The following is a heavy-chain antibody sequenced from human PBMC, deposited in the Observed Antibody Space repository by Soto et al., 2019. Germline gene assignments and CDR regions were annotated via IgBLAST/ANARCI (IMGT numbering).Heavy chain of an antibody. CDR1: GYTFTSYG. J-gene: IGHJ6*02. D-gene: IGHD4-17*01. CDR2: ISAYNGNT. CDR3: ARVRDYVNYYYYYGMDV. Sequence: ASVKVSCKSSGYTFTSYGISWVRQAPGQGLEWMGWISAYNGNTNYAQKLQGRVTMTTDTSTSTAYMELRSLRSDDTAVYYCARVRDYVNYYYYYGMDVWGQGTTVTVSS. V-gene: IGHV1-18*01.